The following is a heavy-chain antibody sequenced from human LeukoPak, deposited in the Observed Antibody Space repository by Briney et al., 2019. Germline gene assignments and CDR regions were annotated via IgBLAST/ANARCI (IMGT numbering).Heavy chain of an antibody. CDR1: GGSISSSSYY. J-gene: IGHJ3*02. Sequence: SSETLSLTCTVSGGSISSSSYYWGWIRQPPGKGLEWIGSIYYSGSSYYNPSLKSRVTISVDTSKNQFSLKLSSVTAADTAVYYCARPHTTVTTGFSAFDIWGQGTMVTVSS. V-gene: IGHV4-39*07. CDR3: ARPHTTVTTGFSAFDI. CDR2: IYYSGSS. D-gene: IGHD4-17*01.